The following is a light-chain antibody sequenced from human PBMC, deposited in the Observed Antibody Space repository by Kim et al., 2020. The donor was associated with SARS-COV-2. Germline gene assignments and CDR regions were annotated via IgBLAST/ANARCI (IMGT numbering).Light chain of an antibody. CDR3: QQYHNWPPLT. CDR2: GAS. J-gene: IGKJ4*01. Sequence: SPGESATRSCRASQGVGSDLAWYQQKPGQAPRLLIYGASTRATGIPARFSGSGSGTEFTLTIGSLQSEDFAVYYCQQYHNWPPLTFGGGTKVDIK. V-gene: IGKV3-15*01. CDR1: QGVGSD.